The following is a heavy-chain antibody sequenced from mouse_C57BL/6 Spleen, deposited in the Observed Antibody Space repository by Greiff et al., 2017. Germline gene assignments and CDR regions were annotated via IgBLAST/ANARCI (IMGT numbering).Heavy chain of an antibody. CDR1: GFTFSSYA. J-gene: IGHJ2*01. Sequence: EVMLVESGAGLVKPGGSLKLSCAASGFTFSSYAMSWVRQTPEKRLEWVAYISSGGDYIYYADTVKGRFTISRDNARNTLYLQMSSLKSEDTAMYYCTRGDGSSSYYFDYWGQGTTLTVSS. V-gene: IGHV5-9-1*02. CDR2: ISSGGDYI. CDR3: TRGDGSSSYYFDY. D-gene: IGHD1-1*01.